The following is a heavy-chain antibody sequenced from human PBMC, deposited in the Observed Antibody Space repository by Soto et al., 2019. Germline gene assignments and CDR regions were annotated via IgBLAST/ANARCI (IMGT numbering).Heavy chain of an antibody. CDR2: IYHSGST. V-gene: IGHV4-4*02. CDR3: ASGGLGNYYYYGMDV. Sequence: QVQLQESGPGLVKPSGTLSLTCAVSGGSISSSNWWSWVRQPPGKGLEWIGEIYHSGSTNYNPSPKSRVTISVDKSKNQFPLKLSAVTAADTAVYYCASGGLGNYYYYGMDVWGQGTTVTVSS. D-gene: IGHD3-16*01. J-gene: IGHJ6*02. CDR1: GGSISSSNW.